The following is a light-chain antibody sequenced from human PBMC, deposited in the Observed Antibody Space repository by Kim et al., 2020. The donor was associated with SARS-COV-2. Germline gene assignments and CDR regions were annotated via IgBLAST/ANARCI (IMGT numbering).Light chain of an antibody. J-gene: IGLJ3*02. CDR1: SLRSYY. V-gene: IGLV3-19*01. Sequence: VALGQTVRITCQGDSLRSYYASWYQQNPGQAPVLVIYGKNNRPSGIPDRFSGSSSGNTASLTITGAQAEDEADYYCNSRDSSGNPVFGGGTQLTVL. CDR2: GKN. CDR3: NSRDSSGNPV.